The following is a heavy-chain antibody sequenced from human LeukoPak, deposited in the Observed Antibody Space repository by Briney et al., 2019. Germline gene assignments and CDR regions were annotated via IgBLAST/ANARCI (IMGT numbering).Heavy chain of an antibody. Sequence: GGSLRLSCAASGFTFRSYSMNWVRQAPGKGLEWVSYISSSSTTIYYADSVKGRFTISRDNSKNTLYLQLNSLRAEDTAVYYCAKGSVRGLIITYFDYWGQGTLVTVSS. CDR3: AKGSVRGLIITYFDY. D-gene: IGHD3-10*01. CDR2: ISSSSTTI. CDR1: GFTFRSYS. J-gene: IGHJ4*02. V-gene: IGHV3-48*01.